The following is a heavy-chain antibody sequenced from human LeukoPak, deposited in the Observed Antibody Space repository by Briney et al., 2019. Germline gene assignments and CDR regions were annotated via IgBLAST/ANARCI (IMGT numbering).Heavy chain of an antibody. Sequence: GESLKISCKGSGYTFTSYWIAWVRQMPGKGLEWMGIIYPDDSDTRYSPSFQGQVTISADKSINTAYLQWSSLKASDTAMYYCSVPIASAGTFDYWGQGTLVTVSS. J-gene: IGHJ4*02. V-gene: IGHV5-51*01. CDR3: SVPIASAGTFDY. CDR1: GYTFTSYW. CDR2: IYPDDSDT. D-gene: IGHD6-13*01.